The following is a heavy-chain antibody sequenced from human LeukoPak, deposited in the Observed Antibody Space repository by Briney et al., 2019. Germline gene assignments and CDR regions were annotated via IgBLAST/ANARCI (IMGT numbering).Heavy chain of an antibody. CDR1: GGSISSYY. CDR2: IYYSGST. CDR3: ARYDPFDPAMTY. D-gene: IGHD5-18*01. V-gene: IGHV4-59*01. J-gene: IGHJ4*02. Sequence: PSETLSLTCTVSGGSISSYYWSWIRQPPGKGPEWIGYIYYSGSTNYDPSLKSRVTISVDTSKNQFSLKLSSVTAADTAVYYCARYDPFDPAMTYWGQGTLVTVSS.